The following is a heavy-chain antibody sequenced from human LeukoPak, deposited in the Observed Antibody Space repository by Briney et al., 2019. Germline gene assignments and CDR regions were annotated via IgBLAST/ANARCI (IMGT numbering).Heavy chain of an antibody. CDR2: IYYSGST. CDR3: SRGSCSGGSCYSYWFDP. J-gene: IGHJ5*02. V-gene: IGHV4-31*03. CDR1: GGSISSGGYY. Sequence: SQTLSLTCTVSGGSISSGGYYWSWIRQHPGKGLEWIGYIYYSGSTYYNPSLKSRVTISVGTSKNQFSLKLSSVTAADTAVYYCSRGSCSGGSCYSYWFDPWGQGTLVTVSS. D-gene: IGHD2-15*01.